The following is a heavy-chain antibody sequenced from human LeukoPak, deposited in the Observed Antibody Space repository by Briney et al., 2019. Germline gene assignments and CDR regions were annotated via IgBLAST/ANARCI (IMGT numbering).Heavy chain of an antibody. CDR2: MCGTAGCT. CDR3: AKDRPNFHENSGHYYRRDGDS. D-gene: IGHD3-22*01. CDR1: GFTFYMYA. V-gene: IGHV3-23*01. Sequence: GGSLRLSCQASGFTFYMYAMSWVRQAPGKGLEWVASMCGTAGCTFYPDSVKSRFTISRDNCKNVLYLRLNRLTAEDTAIYYCAKDRPNFHENSGHYYRRDGDSWGQGTLVTVSS. J-gene: IGHJ5*01.